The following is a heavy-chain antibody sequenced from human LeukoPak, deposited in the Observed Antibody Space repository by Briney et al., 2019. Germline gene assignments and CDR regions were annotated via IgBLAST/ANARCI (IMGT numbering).Heavy chain of an antibody. D-gene: IGHD2-8*01. CDR2: IYTDDST. J-gene: IGHJ5*02. CDR1: GFTISNKY. V-gene: IGHV3-53*01. CDR3: ARGGAPNLADH. Sequence: GGSLRLSCAASGFTISNKYMSWVRQTPGMGLEWVSIIYTDDSTYYADSVKGRFTISRDISRNALFLEMNNLRADGTAVYYCARGGAPNLADHWGQGTLVTVSS.